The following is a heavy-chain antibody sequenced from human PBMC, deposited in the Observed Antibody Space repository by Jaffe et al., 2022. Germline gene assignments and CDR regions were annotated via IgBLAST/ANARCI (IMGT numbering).Heavy chain of an antibody. CDR2: IYTSGST. V-gene: IGHV4-61*02. CDR3: ARVPLEVSGYPDYDSSGHHFLRDAFDI. J-gene: IGHJ3*02. D-gene: IGHD3-22*01. CDR1: GGSISSGSYY. Sequence: QVQLQESGPGLVKPSQTLSLTCTVSGGSISSGSYYWSWIRQPAGKGLEWIGRIYTSGSTNYNPSLKSRVTISVDTSKNQFSLKLSSVTAADTAVYYCARVPLEVSGYPDYDSSGHHFLRDAFDIWGQGTMVTVSS.